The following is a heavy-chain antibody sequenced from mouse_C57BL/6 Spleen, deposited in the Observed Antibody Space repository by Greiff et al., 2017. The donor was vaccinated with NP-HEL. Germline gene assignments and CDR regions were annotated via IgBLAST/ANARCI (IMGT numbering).Heavy chain of an antibody. CDR2: IYPGDGDT. D-gene: IGHD1-1*01. CDR1: GYAFSSYW. Sequence: VKLVESGAELVKPGASVKISCKASGYAFSSYWMNWVKQRPGKGLEWIGQIYPGDGDTNYNGKFKGKATLTADKSSSTAYMQLSSLTSEDSAVYFCARKTTVVEEGYFDYWGQGTTLTVSS. J-gene: IGHJ2*01. CDR3: ARKTTVVEEGYFDY. V-gene: IGHV1-80*01.